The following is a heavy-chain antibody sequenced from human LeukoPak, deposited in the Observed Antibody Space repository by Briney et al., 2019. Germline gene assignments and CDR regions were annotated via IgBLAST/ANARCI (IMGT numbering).Heavy chain of an antibody. CDR2: IKSKTDGGTT. CDR3: GYDAFDD. CDR1: GFTLSNAW. D-gene: IGHD5-12*01. V-gene: IGHV3-15*01. Sequence: GGSLRLSRAASGFTLSNAWMSWVRQAPGKGLEWVGRIKSKTDGGTTDYAAPVKGRFTISRDDSKNTLYLQMNSLKTEDTAVYYCGYDAFDDWGQRTLVTVSS. J-gene: IGHJ4*02.